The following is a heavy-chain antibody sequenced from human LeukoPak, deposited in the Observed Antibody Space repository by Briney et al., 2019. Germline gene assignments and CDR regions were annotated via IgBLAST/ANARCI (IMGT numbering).Heavy chain of an antibody. CDR2: IYTSGST. Sequence: SETLSLTCTDSGGSISSGSYYWSWIRQPAGKGLEWIGRIYTSGSTNYNPSLKSRVTISVDTSKNQFSLKLSSVTAADTAVYYCGYAEWYYFDYWGQGTLVTVSS. D-gene: IGHD3-3*01. J-gene: IGHJ4*02. CDR1: GGSISSGSYY. CDR3: GYAEWYYFDY. V-gene: IGHV4-61*02.